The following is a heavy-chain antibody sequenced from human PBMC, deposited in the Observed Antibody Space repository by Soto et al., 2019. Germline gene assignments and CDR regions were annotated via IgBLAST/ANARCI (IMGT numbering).Heavy chain of an antibody. CDR3: AKEEGDARGRTRNWFDP. CDR1: GFTFSSYG. Sequence: PGGSLRLSCAASGFTFSSYGMHWVRQAPGKGLEWVAVISYDGSNKYYADSVKGRFTISRDNSKNTLYLQMNSLRAEDTAVYYCAKEEGDARGRTRNWFDPWGQGTLVTVS. CDR2: ISYDGSNK. V-gene: IGHV3-30*18. D-gene: IGHD3-16*01. J-gene: IGHJ5*02.